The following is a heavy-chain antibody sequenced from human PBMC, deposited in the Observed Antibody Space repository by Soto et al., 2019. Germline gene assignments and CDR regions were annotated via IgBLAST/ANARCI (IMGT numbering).Heavy chain of an antibody. Sequence: GESLKSSGHGSGYSFASYWIGWVRQMPGKDLEWMGIIYPGDSDTRYSPSFQGQVTISADKSLRTAYLQWTSLEASDTALYYCARTRSFTLGFYYDGMDVWGQGTTVTVSS. J-gene: IGHJ6*02. D-gene: IGHD6-6*01. CDR2: IYPGDSDT. CDR3: ARTRSFTLGFYYDGMDV. V-gene: IGHV5-51*01. CDR1: GYSFASYW.